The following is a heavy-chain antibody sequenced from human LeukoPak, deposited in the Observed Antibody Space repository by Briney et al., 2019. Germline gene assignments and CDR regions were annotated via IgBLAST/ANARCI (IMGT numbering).Heavy chain of an antibody. J-gene: IGHJ4*02. CDR3: AKSRGYYYEKSGPADY. V-gene: IGHV3-33*06. CDR1: GFSFSSYG. Sequence: GGSLRLSCAASGFSFSSYGVHWVRQAPGKGLEWVAVIWYDGSIKYYGDSVKGRFTISRDNSKNTLYLQMNSLSAEDTAVYYCAKSRGYYYEKSGPADYWGQGTLVTVSS. CDR2: IWYDGSIK. D-gene: IGHD3-22*01.